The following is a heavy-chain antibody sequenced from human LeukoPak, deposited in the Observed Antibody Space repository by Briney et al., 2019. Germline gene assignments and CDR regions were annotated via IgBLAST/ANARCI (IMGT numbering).Heavy chain of an antibody. CDR3: ARGREETTTPFNY. D-gene: IGHD1-26*01. CDR1: GGSISSSSYY. J-gene: IGHJ4*02. CDR2: IYYSGST. Sequence: PSETLSLTCTVSGGSISSSSYYWGWIRQPPGKGLEWIGYIYYSGSTNYNPSLKSRVTISVDTSKNQFSLRLSSVTAADTAVYYCARGREETTTPFNYWGQGTLVTVSS. V-gene: IGHV4-61*05.